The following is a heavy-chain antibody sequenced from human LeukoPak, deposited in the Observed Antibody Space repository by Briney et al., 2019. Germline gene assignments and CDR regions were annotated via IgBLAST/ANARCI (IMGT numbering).Heavy chain of an antibody. CDR1: GFTFTNYW. J-gene: IGHJ4*02. CDR3: ATWGPDY. Sequence: QPGGSLRLSCAASGFTFTNYWMSWVRQAPGKGLEWVANIKQDGSEKYYVASVMGRFTISRDNAKNSLFLQMNSLRAEDTAVYYCATWGPDYWGQGTLVTVPS. CDR2: IKQDGSEK. V-gene: IGHV3-7*01. D-gene: IGHD7-27*01.